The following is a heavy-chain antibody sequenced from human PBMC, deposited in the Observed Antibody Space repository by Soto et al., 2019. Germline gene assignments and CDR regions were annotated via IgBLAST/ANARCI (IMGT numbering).Heavy chain of an antibody. D-gene: IGHD3-22*01. J-gene: IGHJ4*02. CDR2: IYYSGST. V-gene: IGHV4-39*01. CDR1: GGSISSSKYY. CDR3: ARHGRYYDTGDLTDY. Sequence: SETLSLTCTVSGGSISSSKYYWGWIRQAPGKGLEWIASIYYSGSTYYNPSLKSRVTISVDTSRNQFSLKLTSMTAADTAVYYFARHGRYYDTGDLTDYWGQGTLVTVSS.